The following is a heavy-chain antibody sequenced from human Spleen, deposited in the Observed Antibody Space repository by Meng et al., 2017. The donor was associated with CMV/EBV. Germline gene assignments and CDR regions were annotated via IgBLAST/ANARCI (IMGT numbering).Heavy chain of an antibody. J-gene: IGHJ4*02. CDR2: ISGSGGST. D-gene: IGHD5-12*01. CDR1: GFTFSSYS. CDR3: AKEVEWGGYSSLVIDF. V-gene: IGHV3-23*01. Sequence: GESLKISCAASGFTFSSYSMHWVRQAPGKGLEWVSAISGSGGSTYYADSVKGRFTISRDNSKNTLYLQMNSLKAEDTAVYYCAKEVEWGGYSSLVIDFWGQGTLVTVSS.